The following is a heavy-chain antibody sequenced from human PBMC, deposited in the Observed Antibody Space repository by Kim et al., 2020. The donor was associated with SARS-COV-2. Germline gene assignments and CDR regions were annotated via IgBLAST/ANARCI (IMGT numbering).Heavy chain of an antibody. CDR3: ARAQWWPTHFDY. CDR2: INHSGST. V-gene: IGHV4-34*01. J-gene: IGHJ4*02. CDR1: GGSFSGYY. D-gene: IGHD2-8*01. Sequence: SETLSLTCAVYGGSFSGYYWSWIRQPPGKGLEWIGEINHSGSTNYNPSLKSRVTISVDTSKNQFSLKLSSVTAADTAVYYCARAQWWPTHFDYWGQGTLVTVSS.